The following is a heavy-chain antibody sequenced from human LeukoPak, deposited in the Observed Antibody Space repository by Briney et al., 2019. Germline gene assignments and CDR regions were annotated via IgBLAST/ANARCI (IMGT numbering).Heavy chain of an antibody. Sequence: AGGSLRLSCAASGFTFSSYAMSWVRQAPGKGLEWVSAIGGSGSSTYYADSEKGRFTISRDNSKNTLYLQMNSLRAEDTAVYYCAKGPTVTRSDAFDISSQGTMVTVSS. CDR3: AKGPTVTRSDAFDI. CDR1: GFTFSSYA. V-gene: IGHV3-23*01. D-gene: IGHD4-17*01. J-gene: IGHJ3*02. CDR2: IGGSGSST.